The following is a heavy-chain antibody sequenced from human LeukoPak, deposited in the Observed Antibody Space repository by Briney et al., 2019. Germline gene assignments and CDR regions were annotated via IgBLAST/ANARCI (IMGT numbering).Heavy chain of an antibody. J-gene: IGHJ4*02. CDR3: AKAAAAGKWVDY. D-gene: IGHD6-13*01. V-gene: IGHV3-30*02. CDR1: GFTFSSYG. CDR2: IRYDGSNK. Sequence: PGGSLRLPCAASGFTFSSYGMHWVRQAPGKGLEWVAFIRYDGSNKYYADSVKGRFTISRDNSKNTLYLQMNSLRAEDTAVYYCAKAAAAGKWVDYWGQGTLVTVSS.